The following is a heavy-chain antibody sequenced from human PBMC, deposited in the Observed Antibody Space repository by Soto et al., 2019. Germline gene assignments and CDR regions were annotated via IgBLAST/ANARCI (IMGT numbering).Heavy chain of an antibody. D-gene: IGHD1-26*01. J-gene: IGHJ4*02. CDR1: GASITFGGYS. V-gene: IGHV4-30-2*01. Sequence: SETLSLTCTVSGASITFGGYSWSWIRQTPGKGLEWIGYINHLETTFYNPSFESRLTLSIDRAKNQFSLKLHSMSATDRAVYFCARGGGSDSFDYWGQGILVTVSS. CDR3: ARGGGSDSFDY. CDR2: INHLETT.